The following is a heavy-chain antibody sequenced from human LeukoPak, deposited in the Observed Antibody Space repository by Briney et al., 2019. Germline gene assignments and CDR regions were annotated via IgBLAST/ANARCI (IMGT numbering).Heavy chain of an antibody. D-gene: IGHD2-8*01. Sequence: PGGSLRLSCAASGFTFSSYAMSWVRQAPGKGLVWVSRIRPDGSGSNYADSVKGRFTISRDNAKNTVYLQMNGLRAEDTAIYYCTRGRSGANPNGLDIWGQGTMVTVSS. V-gene: IGHV3-74*01. J-gene: IGHJ3*02. CDR2: IRPDGSGS. CDR3: TRGRSGANPNGLDI. CDR1: GFTFSSYA.